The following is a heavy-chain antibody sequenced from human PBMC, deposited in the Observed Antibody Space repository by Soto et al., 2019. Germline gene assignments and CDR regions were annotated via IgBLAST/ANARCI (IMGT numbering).Heavy chain of an antibody. CDR2: IDGSGGIT. J-gene: IGHJ5*02. Sequence: QLLQSGGGLVQPGGSLTLSCAASGFPFGTPDMSWVRQAPGEGLEWVSTIDGSGGITFYADSVKGRFTISRDNSRNTVYLQMNSLRGDDTALYYCVKNSGWFNTWGQGALVTVSS. D-gene: IGHD3-10*01. V-gene: IGHV3-23*01. CDR1: GFPFGTPD. CDR3: VKNSGWFNT.